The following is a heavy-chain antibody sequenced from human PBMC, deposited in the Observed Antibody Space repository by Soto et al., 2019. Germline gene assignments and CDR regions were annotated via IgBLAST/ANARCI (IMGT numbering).Heavy chain of an antibody. CDR2: IYYSGST. CDR1: GGSISSYY. D-gene: IGHD6-13*01. CDR3: ARSPSSWAHYYYYGMDV. J-gene: IGHJ6*02. V-gene: IGHV4-59*01. Sequence: SETLSLTCTVSGGSISSYYWSWIRQPPGKGLEWIGYIYYSGSTNYNPSLKSRVTISVDTSKNQFSLKLSSVTAADTAVYYCARSPSSWAHYYYYGMDVWGQGTTVTVSS.